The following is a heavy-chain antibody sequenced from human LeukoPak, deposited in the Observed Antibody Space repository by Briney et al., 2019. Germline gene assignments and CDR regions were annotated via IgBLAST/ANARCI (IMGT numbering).Heavy chain of an antibody. CDR2: INPNSGGT. V-gene: IGHV1-2*02. CDR3: ARSRLLSLYFDY. Sequence: ASVRVSCKASGYTFTGYYMHWVRQAPGQGLGWMGWINPNSGGTNYAQKFQGRVTMTRDTSISTAYMELSRLRSDDTAVYYCARSRLLSLYFDYWGQGTLVTVSS. D-gene: IGHD2-21*02. J-gene: IGHJ4*02. CDR1: GYTFTGYY.